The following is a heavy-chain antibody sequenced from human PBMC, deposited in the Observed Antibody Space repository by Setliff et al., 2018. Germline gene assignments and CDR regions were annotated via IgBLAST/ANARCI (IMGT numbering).Heavy chain of an antibody. J-gene: IGHJ4*02. CDR1: GGSISSGGYY. CDR2: VFYSGDT. Sequence: SETLSLTCTVSGGSISSGGYYWSWIRQPPGKGLEWIGFVFYSGDTRYNPSLKSRVTMSVDTSMNQFSLNLNSVTAADTAVYYCARDRTYYASGTYTRWFDYWGQGSLVTVSS. D-gene: IGHD3-10*01. V-gene: IGHV4-61*08. CDR3: ARDRTYYASGTYTRWFDY.